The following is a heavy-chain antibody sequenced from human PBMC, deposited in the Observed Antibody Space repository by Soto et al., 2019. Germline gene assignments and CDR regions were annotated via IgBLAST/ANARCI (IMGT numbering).Heavy chain of an antibody. J-gene: IGHJ6*02. CDR3: ARGPPRTDFWSAIYYGMDV. Sequence: PSETLSLTCAVYGGSFSGYYWSWIRQPPGKGLEWIGEINHSGSTNYNPSLKSRVTISVDTPKNQFSQKLSSVTAADTAVYYCARGPPRTDFWSAIYYGMDVWGQGTTVTVSS. V-gene: IGHV4-34*01. D-gene: IGHD3-3*01. CDR2: INHSGST. CDR1: GGSFSGYY.